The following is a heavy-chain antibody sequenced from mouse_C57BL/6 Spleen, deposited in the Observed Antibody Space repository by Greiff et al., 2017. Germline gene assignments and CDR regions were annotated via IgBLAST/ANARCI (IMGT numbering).Heavy chain of an antibody. J-gene: IGHJ4*01. D-gene: IGHD3-1*01. CDR3: ARGGYWAMDY. CDR1: GYTFTSYW. CDR2: IDPSDSYT. Sequence: QVQLQQPGAELVMPGASVKLSCTASGYTFTSYWMHWVKQRPGQGLEWIGEIDPSDSYTNYNQKFKGKSTLTVDKSSSTAYMQRSSLTSEDSAVYYGARGGYWAMDYWGQGTSVTVSS. V-gene: IGHV1-69*01.